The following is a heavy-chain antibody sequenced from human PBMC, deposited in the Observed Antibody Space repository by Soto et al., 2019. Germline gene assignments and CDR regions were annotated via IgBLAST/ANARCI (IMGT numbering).Heavy chain of an antibody. CDR1: GFTVSSNY. Sequence: GGSLRLSCAASGFTVSSNYMSWVRQAPGKGLEWVSVIYSGGSTYYADSVKGRFTISRDNSKNTLYLQMNSLRAEDTAVYYCARVEDLAIVEDYWGQGTLVTVSS. D-gene: IGHD1-26*01. CDR3: ARVEDLAIVEDY. V-gene: IGHV3-66*01. CDR2: IYSGGST. J-gene: IGHJ4*02.